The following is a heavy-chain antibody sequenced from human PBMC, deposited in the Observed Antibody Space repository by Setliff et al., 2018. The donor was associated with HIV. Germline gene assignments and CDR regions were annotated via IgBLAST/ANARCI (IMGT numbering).Heavy chain of an antibody. J-gene: IGHJ4*02. D-gene: IGHD3-22*01. CDR1: GFTFSDYY. V-gene: IGHV3-11*04. CDR2: IDTSGSTI. CDR3: ARVDYYDSSGYYDY. Sequence: GGSLRLSCAASGFTFSDYYMSWIRQAPGKGLEWVSYIDTSGSTIYYADSVKGRFTISRDNAKNSLYLQMNSLRAEDTAVYYCARVDYYDSSGYYDYWGQGTLVTVSS.